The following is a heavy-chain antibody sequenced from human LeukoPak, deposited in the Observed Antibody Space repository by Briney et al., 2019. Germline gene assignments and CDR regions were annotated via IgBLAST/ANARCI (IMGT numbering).Heavy chain of an antibody. V-gene: IGHV4-34*01. J-gene: IGHJ6*03. CDR2: INHSGST. Sequence: SETLSLTCAVYGGSFSGYYWSWIRQPPGKGLEWIGEINHSGSTNYNPSLKSRVTISVDTSKNQFSLKLSSVTAADTAVYYCARGRLEWTYYYYYMDVWGKGTTVTISS. D-gene: IGHD1-1*01. CDR1: GGSFSGYY. CDR3: ARGRLEWTYYYYYMDV.